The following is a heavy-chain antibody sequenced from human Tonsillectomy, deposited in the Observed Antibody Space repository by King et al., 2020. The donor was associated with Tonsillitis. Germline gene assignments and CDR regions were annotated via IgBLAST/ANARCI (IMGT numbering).Heavy chain of an antibody. J-gene: IGHJ4*02. Sequence: QLVQSGGGVVQPGRSLRLSCAASGFTFSSYGMHWVRQAPGKGLEWVAVISYDGSNKYYADSVKGRFTISRDNSKNTLYLQMNSRRAEDTAVYYCAKEPSKQIDVAGTQDYWGQGTLVTVSS. CDR1: GFTFSSYG. D-gene: IGHD6-19*01. V-gene: IGHV3-30*18. CDR3: AKEPSKQIDVAGTQDY. CDR2: ISYDGSNK.